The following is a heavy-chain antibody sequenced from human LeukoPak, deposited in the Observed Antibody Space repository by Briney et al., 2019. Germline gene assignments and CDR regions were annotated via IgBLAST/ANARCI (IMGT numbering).Heavy chain of an antibody. D-gene: IGHD3-3*01. CDR1: GGSISSSSYY. V-gene: IGHV4-39*07. CDR2: IYYSGST. J-gene: IGHJ4*02. CDR3: ARRVPTSGYYTGMAFFDY. Sequence: SETLSLTCTVSGGSISSSSYYWGWVRQPPGKGLEWIGSIYYSGSTYYNPSLKSRVTISVDTSKNQFSLKRSSVTAADTAVYYCARRVPTSGYYTGMAFFDYWGQGTLVTVSS.